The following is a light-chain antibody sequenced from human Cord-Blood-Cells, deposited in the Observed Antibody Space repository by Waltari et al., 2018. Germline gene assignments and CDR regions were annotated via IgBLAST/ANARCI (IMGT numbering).Light chain of an antibody. CDR2: QDS. CDR3: QAWDSSTAV. CDR1: KLGEKY. J-gene: IGLJ3*02. V-gene: IGLV3-1*01. Sequence: SYELTQPPSVSVSPGQTASITCSGDKLGEKYACWYQQKPGQSPVLVIYQDSKRPSGIPARFSGSNSGNTATLTISGTQAMDEADYYCQAWDSSTAVFGGGTKLTVL.